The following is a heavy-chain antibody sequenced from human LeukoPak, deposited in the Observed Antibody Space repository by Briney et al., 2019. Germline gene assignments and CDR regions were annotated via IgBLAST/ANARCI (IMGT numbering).Heavy chain of an antibody. J-gene: IGHJ3*02. CDR2: ISSSSSYI. V-gene: IGHV3-21*01. Sequence: GGSLRLSCAASGFTFSSYSMNWVRQAPGNGLEWVSSISSSSSYIYYADSVKGRFTISRDNAKNSLYLQMNSLRAEDTAVYYCAKRAVTGIIDAFDIWGQGTMVTVS. CDR1: GFTFSSYS. CDR3: AKRAVTGIIDAFDI. D-gene: IGHD6-19*01.